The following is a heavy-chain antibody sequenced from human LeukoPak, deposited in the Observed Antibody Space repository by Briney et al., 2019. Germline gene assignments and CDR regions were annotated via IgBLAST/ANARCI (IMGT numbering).Heavy chain of an antibody. V-gene: IGHV4-59*01. D-gene: IGHD6-19*01. Sequence: SETLSLTCTVSGGSISSYYWSWIRQPPGKGLEWIGYIYYSGSTNYNPSLKSRVTISVDTSKNQFSLKLSSVTAADTAVYYCARGTGKYSSGWYGTYFDYWGQGTLVTVSS. CDR1: GGSISSYY. J-gene: IGHJ4*02. CDR3: ARGTGKYSSGWYGTYFDY. CDR2: IYYSGST.